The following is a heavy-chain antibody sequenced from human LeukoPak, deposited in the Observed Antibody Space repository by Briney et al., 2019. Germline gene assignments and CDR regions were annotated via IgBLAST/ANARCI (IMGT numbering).Heavy chain of an antibody. V-gene: IGHV4-59*01. CDR2: IYYSGNT. Sequence: SETLSLTCTVSGGSISSYYWSWIRQPPGKGLEWIGYIYYSGNTNYNPSLKSRVTISVDTSKNQFSLKLSSVTAADTAVYYCARDSGSSPRFDYWGQGTLVTVSS. CDR3: ARDSGSSPRFDY. J-gene: IGHJ4*02. CDR1: GGSISSYY. D-gene: IGHD1-26*01.